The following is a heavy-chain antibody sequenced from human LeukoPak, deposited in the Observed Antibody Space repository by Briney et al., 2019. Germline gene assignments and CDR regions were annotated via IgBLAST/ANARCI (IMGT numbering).Heavy chain of an antibody. CDR1: GFSVSTIHNY. CDR3: VRDTGNWNIDY. V-gene: IGHV4-38-2*02. CDR2: IDHGGGL. Sequence: PSETLSLTCAVSGFSVSTIHNYWGWVRQPPRTGLEWIGSIDHGGGLHRIPSRQSRLTISRGTSTNHFSLSLSSVTAADTAVYYCVRDTGNWNIDYWGRGILVTVSS. D-gene: IGHD1/OR15-1a*01. J-gene: IGHJ4*02.